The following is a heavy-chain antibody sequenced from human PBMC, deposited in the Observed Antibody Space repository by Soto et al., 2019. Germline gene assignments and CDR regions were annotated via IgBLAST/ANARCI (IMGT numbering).Heavy chain of an antibody. V-gene: IGHV3-30*18. CDR3: AKDSLYSGRYYYGMDV. CDR2: ISYDGSDK. CDR1: GFTFSSYG. J-gene: IGHJ6*02. D-gene: IGHD5-12*01. Sequence: QRLSCAASGFTFSSYGMHWVRQAPGKGLEWVAVISYDGSDKYYADSVKGRFTISRDNSKNTLYLQMNSLRAEDTAVYYCAKDSLYSGRYYYGMDVWGQGNTVTVSS.